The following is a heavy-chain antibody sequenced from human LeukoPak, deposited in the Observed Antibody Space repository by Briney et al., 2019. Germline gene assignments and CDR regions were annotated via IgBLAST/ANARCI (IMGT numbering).Heavy chain of an antibody. CDR3: ARGRRAARALDY. CDR2: INHSGST. CDR1: GFTFNTYT. Sequence: GSLRLSCAASGFTFNTYTMNWIRQAPGKGLEWIGEINHSGSTNYNPSLKSRVTISVDTSKNQFSLKLSSVTAADTAVYYCARGRRAARALDYWGQGTLVTVSS. J-gene: IGHJ4*02. V-gene: IGHV4-34*01. D-gene: IGHD6-13*01.